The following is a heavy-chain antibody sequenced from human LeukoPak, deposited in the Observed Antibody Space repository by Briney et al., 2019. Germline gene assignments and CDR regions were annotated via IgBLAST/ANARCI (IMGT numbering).Heavy chain of an antibody. CDR2: IRYDGSNK. CDR1: GFTFSSYG. J-gene: IGHJ3*02. D-gene: IGHD3/OR15-3a*01. V-gene: IGHV3-30*02. CDR3: AKSFFDWKDAFYI. Sequence: GESLRLSCAAPGFTFSSYGMHWVRQAPGKGLEWVAFIRYDGSNKYYADSVKGRFTISRDNSKNTLYLQMNGRRAEDTAVYYCAKSFFDWKDAFYIWVQGTMVTVSS.